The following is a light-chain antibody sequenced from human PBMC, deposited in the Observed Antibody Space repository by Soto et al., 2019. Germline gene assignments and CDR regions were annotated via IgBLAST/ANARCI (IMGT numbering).Light chain of an antibody. Sequence: QSALTQPASVSGSPGQSITISCTGTSGDVGGYNYVSWYRQHPGEAPQLIIYEVTNRPSGVSNRISGSKSGNTASLTISGLQTEDEADYYCCSYTDSSARVFGTGTQLTVL. CDR3: CSYTDSSARV. J-gene: IGLJ1*01. CDR1: SGDVGGYNY. CDR2: EVT. V-gene: IGLV2-14*01.